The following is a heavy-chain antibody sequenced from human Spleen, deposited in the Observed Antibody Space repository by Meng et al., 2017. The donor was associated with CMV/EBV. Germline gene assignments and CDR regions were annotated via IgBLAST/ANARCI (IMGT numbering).Heavy chain of an antibody. CDR3: ARGNTYYDFWSGQSTDYYFDY. V-gene: IGHV3-20*03. CDR2: INWSGGST. Sequence: EYGMAWVRQAPGKGLERVSGINWSGGSTDWADSVKGRFTISRDNAKNSLHLHMNSLRAEDTALYYCARGNTYYDFWSGQSTDYYFDYWGQGTLVTVSS. CDR1: EYG. J-gene: IGHJ4*02. D-gene: IGHD3-3*01.